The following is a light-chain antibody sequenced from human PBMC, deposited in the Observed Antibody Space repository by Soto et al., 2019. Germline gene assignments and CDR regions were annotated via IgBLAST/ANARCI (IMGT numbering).Light chain of an antibody. CDR2: DVT. Sequence: QSALTQPASVSGSPGQSITISCTGTSSDVGGYNHVSWYQQHPGKAPKLMIFDVTNRPSGVSNRFSGSKSGNTASLTISGLQAEDEADYYCSAYTSSSTLVVFGGGTKLTVL. CDR3: SAYTSSSTLVV. CDR1: SSDVGGYNH. J-gene: IGLJ3*02. V-gene: IGLV2-14*01.